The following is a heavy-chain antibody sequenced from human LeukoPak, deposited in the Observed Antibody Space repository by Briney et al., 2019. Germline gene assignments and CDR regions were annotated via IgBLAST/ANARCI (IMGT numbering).Heavy chain of an antibody. CDR1: GYTFTTYD. Sequence: ASVKVSCKTSGYTFTTYDINWVRQAPGQGLEWMGRISAYYGYTNYGQKLQGRVTMTTDTSTSTAYMELRSLRSDDTAVYYCARVGTGTRSFDYWGQGTLVTVSS. D-gene: IGHD1/OR15-1a*01. CDR2: ISAYYGYT. CDR3: ARVGTGTRSFDY. J-gene: IGHJ4*02. V-gene: IGHV1-18*01.